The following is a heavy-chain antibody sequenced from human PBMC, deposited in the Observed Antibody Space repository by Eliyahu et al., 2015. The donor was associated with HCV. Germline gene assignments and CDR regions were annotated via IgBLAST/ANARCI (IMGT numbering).Heavy chain of an antibody. D-gene: IGHD3-9*01. CDR3: ARANSAYYDILTGDHFFDF. J-gene: IGHJ4*02. Sequence: QVQLVQSGAEVGKPESSVKVSCKVSGGTFNTXXXXWVRQAPGQGXAWMGGIVPLLGTPDYARIFQGRVTISADGSSSTVYMVLNRLTSQDTAVYYCARANSAYYDILTGDHFFDFWGQGTLITVSS. CDR2: IVPLLGTP. CDR1: GGTFNTXX. V-gene: IGHV1-69*01.